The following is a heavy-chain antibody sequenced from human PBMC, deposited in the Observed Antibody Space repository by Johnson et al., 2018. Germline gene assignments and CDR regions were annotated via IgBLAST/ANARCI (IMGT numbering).Heavy chain of an antibody. CDR3: AQDQHTTWVAYFQH. V-gene: IGHV3-23*01. CDR1: GFTFSNYA. D-gene: IGHD1-14*01. CDR2: IIGGGGRT. J-gene: IGHJ1*01. Sequence: VQSGGSLRLSCAASGFTFSNYAMTWVRQAPGKGLEWVATIIGGGGRTYYADSVKGRFTISRDNSKNTLYLQMVSLRAEDTAIYYCAQDQHTTWVAYFQHWGQGTLVTVSA.